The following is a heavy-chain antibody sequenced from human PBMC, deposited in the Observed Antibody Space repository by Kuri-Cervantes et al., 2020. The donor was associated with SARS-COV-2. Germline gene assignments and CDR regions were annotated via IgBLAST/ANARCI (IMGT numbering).Heavy chain of an antibody. V-gene: IGHV3-23*01. D-gene: IGHD3-16*01. Sequence: GESLKISCAASGFTFSSYAMSWVRQAPGKGLEWVSAISGSGGSTYYADSVKVRCNISRDNSKNTLYLQMNSLRAEDTAVNYCSKVFGGAVYAYWGQGTLVTVSS. CDR2: ISGSGGST. CDR3: SKVFGGAVYAY. CDR1: GFTFSSYA. J-gene: IGHJ4*02.